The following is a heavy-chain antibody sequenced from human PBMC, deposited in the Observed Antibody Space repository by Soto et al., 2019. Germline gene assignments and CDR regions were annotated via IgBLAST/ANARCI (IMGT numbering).Heavy chain of an antibody. CDR1: GFTFNTYY. CDR2: ISSRSSSI. J-gene: IGHJ6*02. V-gene: IGHV3-21*01. CDR3: ARADIVVAGTVANYYHHGMRX. Sequence: PGGSLRLSCAASGFTFNTYYMHWVRQAPGKGLEWVASISSRSSSIKYAYSVRGRLTISSDDAKISLYLQMNSLRAEDTAVYYCARADIVVAGTVANYYHHGMRXWGQGPTVTVS. D-gene: IGHD2-15*01.